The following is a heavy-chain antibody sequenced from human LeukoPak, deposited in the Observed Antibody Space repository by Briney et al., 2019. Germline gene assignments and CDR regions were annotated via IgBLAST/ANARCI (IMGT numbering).Heavy chain of an antibody. Sequence: ASVKVSCKASGYTFTSYDIDWVRQATGQELEWMGWMNPNSGNTGYAQKFQGRVTMTRNTSISTAYMELSSLRSEDTAVYYCARAPSTKQRKRGYSYGPNWFDPWGQGTLVTVSS. CDR3: ARAPSTKQRKRGYSYGPNWFDP. D-gene: IGHD5-18*01. J-gene: IGHJ5*02. V-gene: IGHV1-8*01. CDR1: GYTFTSYD. CDR2: MNPNSGNT.